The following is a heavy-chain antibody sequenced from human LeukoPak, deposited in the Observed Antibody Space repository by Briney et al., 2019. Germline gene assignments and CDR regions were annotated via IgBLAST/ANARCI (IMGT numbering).Heavy chain of an antibody. CDR2: ITPIRGIA. D-gene: IGHD5-18*01. Sequence: SVKVSCKASGGTFTSYTISWVRQAPGQGLEWMGRITPIRGIANYAQKFQGRVTITADKSTSTDYMELSSLRSEDTAVYYCARGSSGRGIYSYGYNYWGQGTLVTVSS. J-gene: IGHJ4*02. CDR1: GGTFTSYT. V-gene: IGHV1-69*02. CDR3: ARGSSGRGIYSYGYNY.